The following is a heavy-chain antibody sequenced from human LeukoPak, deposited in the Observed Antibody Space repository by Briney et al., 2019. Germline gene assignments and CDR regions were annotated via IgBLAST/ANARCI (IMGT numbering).Heavy chain of an antibody. D-gene: IGHD6-19*01. CDR1: GYSFTSYW. V-gene: IGHV5-51*01. Sequence: GESLKISCKGSGYSFTSYWIGWVRQMPGKGLEWMGIIYPGDSDTRYSPSFQGQVTISADKSISTAYLQWSSLKASDTAMYYCARLGGMVSDSSGWYPVFYWGQGTLVTVSP. J-gene: IGHJ4*02. CDR2: IYPGDSDT. CDR3: ARLGGMVSDSSGWYPVFY.